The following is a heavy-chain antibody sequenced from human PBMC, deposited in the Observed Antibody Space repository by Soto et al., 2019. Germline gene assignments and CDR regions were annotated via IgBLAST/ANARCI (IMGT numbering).Heavy chain of an antibody. J-gene: IGHJ3*02. CDR3: ARAKFAPGINAFDI. CDR2: ISYDGSNK. V-gene: IGHV3-30-3*01. D-gene: IGHD3-10*01. Sequence: GGSLRLSCAASGFTFSSYAMHWVRQAPGKGLEWVAVISYDGSNKYYADSVKGRFTISRDNSKNTLYLQMNSLRAEDTAVYYCARAKFAPGINAFDIWGQGTMVT. CDR1: GFTFSSYA.